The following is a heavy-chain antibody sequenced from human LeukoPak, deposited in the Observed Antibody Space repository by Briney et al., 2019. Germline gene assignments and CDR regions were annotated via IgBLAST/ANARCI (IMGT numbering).Heavy chain of an antibody. J-gene: IGHJ4*02. V-gene: IGHV4-59*01. CDR2: IYYSGST. Sequence: SETLSLTCTVSGGSISSYYWSWIRQPPGKGLEWIGYIYYSGSTNYNPSLKSRVTIPVDTSKNQFSLKLSSVTAADTAVYYCARGGYSYGSFDYWGQGTLVTVSS. CDR3: ARGGYSYGSFDY. D-gene: IGHD5-18*01. CDR1: GGSISSYY.